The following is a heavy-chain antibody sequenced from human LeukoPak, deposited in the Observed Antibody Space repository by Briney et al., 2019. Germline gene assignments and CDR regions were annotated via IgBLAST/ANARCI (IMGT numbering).Heavy chain of an antibody. CDR2: INHSGST. V-gene: IGHV4-34*01. CDR1: GGSFSGYY. CDR3: ARRRYYGSGSYAFGYYYYMDV. Sequence: SETLSLTCAVYGGSFSGYYWSWIRQPPGKGLEWIGEINHSGSTNYNPSLKSRVTISVDTSKNQFSLKLSSVTAADTAVYYCARRRYYGSGSYAFGYYYYMDVWGKGTTVTISS. J-gene: IGHJ6*03. D-gene: IGHD3-10*01.